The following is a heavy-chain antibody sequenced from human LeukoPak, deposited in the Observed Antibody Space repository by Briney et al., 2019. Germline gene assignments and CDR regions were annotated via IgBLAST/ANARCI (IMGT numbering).Heavy chain of an antibody. D-gene: IGHD5-24*01. J-gene: IGHJ4*02. CDR1: GGSISSYY. Sequence: SETLSLTCTVSGGSISSYYWNWIRQPPGKGLEWIGYIYYSGSSGSTNYNPSLRSRVTTSADTSKNQFSLSMTSVPAGDTAVYYCAGGGDGYQTRFDYWGQGTLLTVSS. CDR3: AGGGDGYQTRFDY. CDR2: IYYSGSSGST. V-gene: IGHV4-59*01.